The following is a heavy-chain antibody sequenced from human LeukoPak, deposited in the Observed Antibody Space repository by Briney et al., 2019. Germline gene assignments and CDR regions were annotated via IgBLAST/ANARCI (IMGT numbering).Heavy chain of an antibody. CDR1: GFTFSDHF. D-gene: IGHD6-19*01. J-gene: IGHJ4*02. CDR3: VRDGSVAGSDYLDY. Sequence: GGSLRLSCAVSGFTFSDHFLDWVRQAPGKGLEWVGRSRNKAKSYTTEYAASVKGRFTISRDDSKNSLYLQMNSLKTEDTAVYYCVRDGSVAGSDYLDYWGQGTLVTVSS. CDR2: SRNKAKSYTT. V-gene: IGHV3-72*01.